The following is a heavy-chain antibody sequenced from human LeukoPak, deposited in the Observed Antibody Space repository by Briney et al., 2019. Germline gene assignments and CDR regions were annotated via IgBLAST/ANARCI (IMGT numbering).Heavy chain of an antibody. CDR3: ARYYYDSSGYYSPDAFDI. CDR1: GGSISSYF. CDR2: IYSTGST. Sequence: SETLSLTCTVSGGSISSYFWSWIRQPPGRGLEWIGYIYSTGSTNYNPSLRGRVTISVDTSKSQFSLKLRSVTAADTAVYYCARYYYDSSGYYSPDAFDIWGQGTMVTVSS. V-gene: IGHV4-59*01. D-gene: IGHD3-22*01. J-gene: IGHJ3*02.